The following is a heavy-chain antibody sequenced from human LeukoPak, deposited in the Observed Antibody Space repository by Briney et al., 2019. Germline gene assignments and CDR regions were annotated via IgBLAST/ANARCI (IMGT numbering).Heavy chain of an antibody. CDR3: ARGVYYDFWSG. V-gene: IGHV4-59*01. Sequence: SETLSLTCTVSGGSISSYYWSWIRQPPGKGLEWIGYIYYSGSTNYNPSLKSRVTISVDTSKNQFSLKLSSVTAADTAVYYCARGVYYDFWSGWGQGTLVTVSS. J-gene: IGHJ4*02. CDR1: GGSISSYY. D-gene: IGHD3-3*01. CDR2: IYYSGST.